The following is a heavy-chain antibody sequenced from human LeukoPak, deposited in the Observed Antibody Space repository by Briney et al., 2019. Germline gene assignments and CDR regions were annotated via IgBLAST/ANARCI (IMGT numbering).Heavy chain of an antibody. CDR2: IYSGGST. Sequence: GGSLRLSCAASGFTVSSNYMSWVRQAPGKGLEWISVIYSGGSTYYADSVKGRFTISRDNSKNILYLQMDSLRAEDTAVYFCAREGSTWAFDYWGQGTLVTVSS. CDR1: GFTVSSNY. D-gene: IGHD1-26*01. CDR3: AREGSTWAFDY. V-gene: IGHV3-66*01. J-gene: IGHJ4*02.